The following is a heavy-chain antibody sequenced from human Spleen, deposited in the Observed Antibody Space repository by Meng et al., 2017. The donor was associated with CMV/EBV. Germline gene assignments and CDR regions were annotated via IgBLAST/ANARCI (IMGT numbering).Heavy chain of an antibody. D-gene: IGHD6-19*01. CDR2: ISMSSSNI. CDR1: GFTFSNAW. CDR3: AREMWLAQGGLIGFDY. J-gene: IGHJ4*02. V-gene: IGHV3-21*01. Sequence: GGSLRLSCAASGFTFSNAWMSWVRQAPGKGLEWVASISMSSSNIYYADSLKGRISVSRDNGKNTLYLHMSSLRGEDTAVYYCAREMWLAQGGLIGFDYWGQGTLVTVSS.